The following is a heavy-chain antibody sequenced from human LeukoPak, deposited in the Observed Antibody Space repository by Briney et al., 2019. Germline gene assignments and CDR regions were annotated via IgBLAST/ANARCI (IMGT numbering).Heavy chain of an antibody. CDR3: ARESSSWLIDY. Sequence: GGSLRLSCAASGFTFSSYSMNWVRQAPGKGLEWFSSISSSYIYYADSVKGRFTISRDNAKNSLYLQMNSLRAEDTAVYYCARESSSWLIDYWGQGTLVTVSS. CDR2: ISSSYI. CDR1: GFTFSSYS. V-gene: IGHV3-21*01. D-gene: IGHD6-13*01. J-gene: IGHJ4*02.